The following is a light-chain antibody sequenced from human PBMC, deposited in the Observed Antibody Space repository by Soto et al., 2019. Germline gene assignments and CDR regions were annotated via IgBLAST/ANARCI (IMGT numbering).Light chain of an antibody. J-gene: IGKJ4*01. CDR2: DAS. Sequence: DIQMTQSPSTMSASVGDRVTITCRASQSISSWLAWYQQQPGKAHKLLIYDASSLESGVPSRFSGSGSGTEFTLTISSLQPDDVATYYCQQYNSSPLTFGGGTKVEIK. V-gene: IGKV1-5*01. CDR1: QSISSW. CDR3: QQYNSSPLT.